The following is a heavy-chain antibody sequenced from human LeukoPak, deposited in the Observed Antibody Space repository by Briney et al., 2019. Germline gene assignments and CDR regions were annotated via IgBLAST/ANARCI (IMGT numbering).Heavy chain of an antibody. CDR3: STAKFDN. CDR1: GFTLSSYW. CDR2: INIDSITV. J-gene: IGHJ4*02. V-gene: IGHV3-48*01. Sequence: PGGSLRLSCAASGFTLSSYWMHWVRQAPGKGLEWVSYINIDSITVNYADSVKGRFTISRDNAKNSLYLQMNSLRAEDTAVYYCSTAKFDNWGQGTLVTVSS.